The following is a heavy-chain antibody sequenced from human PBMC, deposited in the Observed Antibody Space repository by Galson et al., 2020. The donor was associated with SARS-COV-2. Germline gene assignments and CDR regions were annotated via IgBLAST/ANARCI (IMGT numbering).Heavy chain of an antibody. D-gene: IGHD3-22*01. Sequence: SETLSLTCTVSGGSISSGGYYWSWIRQHPGKGLEWIGYIYYSGSTYYNPSLKSRVTISVDTSKNQFSLKLSSVTAADTAVYYCARDYYDSSGYPWSLHAFDIWGQGTMVTVSS. V-gene: IGHV4-31*03. CDR3: ARDYYDSSGYPWSLHAFDI. J-gene: IGHJ3*02. CDR2: IYYSGST. CDR1: GGSISSGGYY.